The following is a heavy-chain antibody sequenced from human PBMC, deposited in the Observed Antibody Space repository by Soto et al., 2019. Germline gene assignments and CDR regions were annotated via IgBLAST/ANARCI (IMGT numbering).Heavy chain of an antibody. CDR2: IYYSGST. V-gene: IGHV4-39*01. CDR1: GCSISTSSYY. CDR3: ARYTSMVRGVSLYYYYGMDV. Sequence: SETLSLTFTVSGCSISTSSYYWGWIRQPPGKGLEWIGSIYYSGSTYYNPSLKSRVTISVDTSKNQFSLKLSSVTAADTAVYYCARYTSMVRGVSLYYYYGMDVWGQGTTVT. J-gene: IGHJ6*02. D-gene: IGHD3-10*01.